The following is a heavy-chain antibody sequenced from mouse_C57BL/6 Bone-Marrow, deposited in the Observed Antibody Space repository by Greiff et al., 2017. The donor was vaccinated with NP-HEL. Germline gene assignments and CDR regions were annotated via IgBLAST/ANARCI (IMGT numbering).Heavy chain of an antibody. D-gene: IGHD1-1*01. CDR3: TNYYGSSYGYFGG. J-gene: IGHJ1*03. CDR2: IWSGGST. CDR1: GFSFTSYG. Sequence: VKLMESGPGLVQPSQCLSITCTVSGFSFTSYGVHWVRQSPGKGLEWLGVIWSGGSTDYNAAFISRLSISKDNSKSQVFFKMNIMQADETAIYYCTNYYGSSYGYFGGWGTGTTVTVSS. V-gene: IGHV2-2*01.